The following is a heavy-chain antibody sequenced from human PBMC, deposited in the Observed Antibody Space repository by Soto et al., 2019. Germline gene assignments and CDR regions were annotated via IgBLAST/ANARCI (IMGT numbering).Heavy chain of an antibody. CDR3: ATEDSMNWTHDY. CDR1: GGSISDTHV. D-gene: IGHD1-1*01. J-gene: IGHJ4*01. V-gene: IGHV4-4*02. Sequence: QVQLQESGPGVVKPSGTLSLTCVVSGGSISDTHVRSWVRQPPGKGLEWIGEIFPSGTTDYNPSLKSRVTMSLGKSRNQLSLTLNSVTAADTAVYYCATEDSMNWTHDYWGHGILVTVSS. CDR2: IFPSGTT.